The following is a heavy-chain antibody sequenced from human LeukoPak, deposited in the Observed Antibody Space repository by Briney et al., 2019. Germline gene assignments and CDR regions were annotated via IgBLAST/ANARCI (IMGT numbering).Heavy chain of an antibody. J-gene: IGHJ4*02. CDR3: ARTYGYGFYF. CDR2: INSGGTT. D-gene: IGHD5-18*01. V-gene: IGHV3-66*01. Sequence: GGSLRLSCAASGLTVSSNFMSWVRQAPGKGLEWVSGINSGGTTYYADSVKGRFTNARDNSKNTLYLQMNSLRVEDTAVYYCARTYGYGFYFRGQGTLVTVSS. CDR1: GLTVSSNF.